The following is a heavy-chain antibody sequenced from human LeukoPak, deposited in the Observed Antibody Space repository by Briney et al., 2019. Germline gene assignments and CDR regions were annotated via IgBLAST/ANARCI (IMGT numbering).Heavy chain of an antibody. CDR3: TVFGDSNH. J-gene: IGHJ5*02. D-gene: IGHD4-17*01. CDR1: GFIFSSYS. V-gene: IGHV3-23*01. Sequence: GGSLRLSCAASGFIFSSYSMSWVRQAPGKGLEWVSVITGSGGNTYYADSVKGRFTISKDNSKNTVYLQMSSLRVEDTAVYYCTVFGDSNHWGQGTLVTVSS. CDR2: ITGSGGNT.